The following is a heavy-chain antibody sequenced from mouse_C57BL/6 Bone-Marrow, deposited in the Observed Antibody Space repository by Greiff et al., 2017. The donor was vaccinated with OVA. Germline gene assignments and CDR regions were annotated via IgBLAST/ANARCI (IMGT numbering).Heavy chain of an antibody. J-gene: IGHJ3*01. D-gene: IGHD3-2*02. Sequence: EVQVVESGGGLVKPGGSLKLSCAASGFTFSSYAMSWVRQTPENRLEWVATISDGGSYTYYPDNVKGRFTISRDNAKNNLYLQMSQLKSEDTAMNYCAREYDSSGSFAYWGQGTLVTVSA. CDR3: AREYDSSGSFAY. CDR2: ISDGGSYT. CDR1: GFTFSSYA. V-gene: IGHV5-4*01.